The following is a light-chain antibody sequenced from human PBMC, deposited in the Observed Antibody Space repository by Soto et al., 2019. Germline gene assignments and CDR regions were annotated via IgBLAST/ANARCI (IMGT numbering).Light chain of an antibody. V-gene: IGKV3-15*01. CDR1: QSVSSY. Sequence: IVMTQSPATLSVSPGERATLSCRASQSVSSYLAWYQQKPGQAPRLLIYRASTRATGVPARFSGSGSGTEFTLTISSLQSEDFAVYYCQQYYNWPPITFGQGTRREI. CDR2: RAS. CDR3: QQYYNWPPIT. J-gene: IGKJ5*01.